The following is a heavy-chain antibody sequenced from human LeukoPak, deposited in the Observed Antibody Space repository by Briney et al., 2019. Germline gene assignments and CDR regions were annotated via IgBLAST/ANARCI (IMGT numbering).Heavy chain of an antibody. Sequence: PSETLSLTCAVYGGSFSGYYWSWIRQPPGKGLEWIGEINHSGSTNYNPSLKSRVTISVDTSKNQFSLKLSSVTAADTAVYYCASLPNYYDSSEDYWGQGTLVTVTS. J-gene: IGHJ4*02. D-gene: IGHD3-22*01. CDR1: GGSFSGYY. CDR3: ASLPNYYDSSEDY. V-gene: IGHV4-34*01. CDR2: INHSGST.